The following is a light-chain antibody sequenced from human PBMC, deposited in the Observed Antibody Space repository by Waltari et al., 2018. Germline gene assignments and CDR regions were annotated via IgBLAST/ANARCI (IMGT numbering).Light chain of an antibody. Sequence: IVMTQSPATLSVSPGERATLSCRASQSVGSNLAWYQQKPGQPPRLLIYGTSTRATGIPARFTGSGSGTEFTLIISSLQSEDLAVYYCQQYNNWLYTFGQGTKVEIK. CDR2: GTS. CDR1: QSVGSN. V-gene: IGKV3-15*01. J-gene: IGKJ2*01. CDR3: QQYNNWLYT.